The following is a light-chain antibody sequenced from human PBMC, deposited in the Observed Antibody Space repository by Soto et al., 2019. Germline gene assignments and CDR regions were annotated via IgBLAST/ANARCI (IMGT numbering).Light chain of an antibody. CDR1: SRVVGVHNF. CDR2: DVS. CDR3: ASCTSTIPYV. Sequence: QSALTQPRSVSESPGQSVTISCTGTSRVVGVHNFVSWYQQYPGKAPKLMIYDVSKRPSGVPDRFSGSKSGNTASLTISGLQVDDEAEYFCASCTSTIPYVFGSGTKVTVL. V-gene: IGLV2-11*01. J-gene: IGLJ1*01.